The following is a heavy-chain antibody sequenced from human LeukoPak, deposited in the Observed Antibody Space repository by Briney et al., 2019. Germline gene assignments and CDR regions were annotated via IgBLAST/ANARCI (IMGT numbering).Heavy chain of an antibody. CDR1: DGAITGYY. D-gene: IGHD6-13*01. CDR3: ARGYSTSWTYYFDY. CDR2: ISYSGST. J-gene: IGHJ4*02. Sequence: KPSETLSLTCTVSDGAITGYYWGWIRQPPGKGLERIGHISYSGSTNYNPSLKSRVTISVDTSKNHFSLKLHSVTAADTAVYYCARGYSTSWTYYFDYWGQGALVTVSS. V-gene: IGHV4-59*12.